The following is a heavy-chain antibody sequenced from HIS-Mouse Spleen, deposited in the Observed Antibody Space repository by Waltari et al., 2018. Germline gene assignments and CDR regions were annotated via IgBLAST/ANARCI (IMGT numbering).Heavy chain of an antibody. CDR1: GYTFTGYY. V-gene: IGHV1-2*02. D-gene: IGHD6-6*01. CDR3: ARVYSSSWRGFDY. J-gene: IGHJ4*02. CDR2: INPNSGGT. Sequence: QVQLVQSGAEVKKPGASVKVSCKASGYTFTGYYMHWVRQAPGQGLEWMEWINPNSGGTNSAQKFQGRVTMTRDTSISTAYMELSRLRSDDTAVYYCARVYSSSWRGFDYWGQGTLVTVSS.